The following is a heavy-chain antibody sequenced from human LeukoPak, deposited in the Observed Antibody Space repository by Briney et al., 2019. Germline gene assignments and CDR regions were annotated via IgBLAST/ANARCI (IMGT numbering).Heavy chain of an antibody. V-gene: IGHV3-30*04. CDR2: ISYDGSDK. J-gene: IGHJ4*02. CDR1: GFTFSSYA. CDR3: ARAVYRSGGYYFDY. Sequence: PGRSLRVSCAASGFTFSSYAMQWVRQAPGKGLEWVAVISYDGSDKNYADSVKGRFTISRDNSKNTLYLQMNSLRADDTAVYYCARAVYRSGGYYFDYWGQGTLVIVSS. D-gene: IGHD6-19*01.